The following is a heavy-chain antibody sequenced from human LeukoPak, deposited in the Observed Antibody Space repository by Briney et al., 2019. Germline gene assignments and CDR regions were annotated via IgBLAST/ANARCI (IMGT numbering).Heavy chain of an antibody. CDR3: ARGPSHDYYPSHFDY. CDR2: IYTSGST. D-gene: IGHD3-16*01. V-gene: IGHV4-4*07. CDR1: GGSISSYY. Sequence: SETLSLTCTVSGGSISSYYWSWIRQPAGKGLEWIGGIYTSGSTNYNPSLKSRVTMSVDTSKNQFSLKLSSVTAADTAVYYCARGPSHDYYPSHFDYWGQGTLVTVSS. J-gene: IGHJ4*02.